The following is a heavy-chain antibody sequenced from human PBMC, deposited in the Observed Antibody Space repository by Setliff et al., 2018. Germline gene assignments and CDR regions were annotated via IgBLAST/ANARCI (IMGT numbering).Heavy chain of an antibody. CDR3: AKRGPYCSGGTCHYYFDY. J-gene: IGHJ4*02. D-gene: IGHD2-15*01. V-gene: IGHV3-48*01. CDR2: ISGSSSTT. Sequence: GGSLRLSCAASGFTFSSYSMNWVRQAPGKGLEWVSHISGSSSTTYYADSVKGRFTISRDNSKNTVYLDVNSLRAEDTAVYYCAKRGPYCSGGTCHYYFDYWGQGTLVTVSS. CDR1: GFTFSSYS.